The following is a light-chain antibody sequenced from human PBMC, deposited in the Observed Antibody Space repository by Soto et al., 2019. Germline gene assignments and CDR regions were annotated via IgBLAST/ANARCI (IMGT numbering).Light chain of an antibody. V-gene: IGKV1-39*01. CDR3: QQNYITPPWT. Sequence: DVQMTQSPSSLSASVGDRVTITCRASQSIKKSLNWYQQKPGKALKLLIFAASNLQGGVPSRFSGSGSGTDFTLTISSLQAEDFATYYCQQNYITPPWTFGPGT. CDR2: AAS. CDR1: QSIKKS. J-gene: IGKJ1*01.